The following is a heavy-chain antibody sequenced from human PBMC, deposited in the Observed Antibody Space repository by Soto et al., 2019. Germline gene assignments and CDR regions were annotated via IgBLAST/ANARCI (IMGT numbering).Heavy chain of an antibody. CDR2: INTNGGIT. J-gene: IGHJ4*02. D-gene: IGHD3-10*01. Sequence: EVQLVESGGGLVQPGGSLRLSCAASGFTFSSYAMNWVRQAPGKGLEFVSDINTNGGITYYANSVKGRFTISRDNSKNMLYLQMGSLRAEDMAVYYCARAIAGYYGSGSYSFDYWGQGTLVTVSS. CDR3: ARAIAGYYGSGSYSFDY. V-gene: IGHV3-64*01. CDR1: GFTFSSYA.